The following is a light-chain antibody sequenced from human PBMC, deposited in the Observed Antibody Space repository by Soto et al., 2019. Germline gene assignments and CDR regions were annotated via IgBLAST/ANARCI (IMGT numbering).Light chain of an antibody. CDR2: AAS. V-gene: IGKV3-20*01. Sequence: PGDRATLSCRASLILPSRSLAWYQQRPGQAPRVLISAASTRAADIPDRFSGSGSGTDFTLTINRLEPEDFAVYYRQQYHYSPRTFGQGTKVDIK. CDR1: LILPSRS. CDR3: QQYHYSPRT. J-gene: IGKJ1*01.